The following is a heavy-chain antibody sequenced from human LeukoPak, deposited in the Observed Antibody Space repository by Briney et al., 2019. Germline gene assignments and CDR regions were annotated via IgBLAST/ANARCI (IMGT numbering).Heavy chain of an antibody. D-gene: IGHD6-19*01. CDR1: GDSVNSFYY. J-gene: IGHJ4*02. CDR3: ARQGSSGWSHFDH. Sequence: SETLSLTCTVSGDSVNSFYYWGWIRQPPGKGLEWIASVYYSGRTYTNPSLKSRVTISVDTSKNHFSLKLDSVTAADTAVYYCARQGSSGWSHFDHWGQETLVTVSS. V-gene: IGHV4-39*01. CDR2: VYYSGRT.